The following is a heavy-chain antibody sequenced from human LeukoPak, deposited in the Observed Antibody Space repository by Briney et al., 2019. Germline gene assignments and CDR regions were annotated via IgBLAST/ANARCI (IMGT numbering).Heavy chain of an antibody. CDR3: ARGLPQRAITIFGVVIMTPSYFAY. V-gene: IGHV3-21*01. CDR2: ISSSSSYI. D-gene: IGHD3-3*01. Sequence: EAGGSLRLSCAASGFTFSSYSMNWVRQAPGKGLEWVSSISSSSSYIYYADSVKGRFTISRDNAKNSLYLQMNSLRAEDTAVYYCARGLPQRAITIFGVVIMTPSYFAYWGQGTLVTVSS. CDR1: GFTFSSYS. J-gene: IGHJ4*02.